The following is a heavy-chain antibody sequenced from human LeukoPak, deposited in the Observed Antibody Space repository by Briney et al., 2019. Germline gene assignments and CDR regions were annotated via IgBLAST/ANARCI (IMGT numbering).Heavy chain of an antibody. CDR1: GFTFSVYW. CDR2: INSDGSST. V-gene: IGHV3-74*01. J-gene: IGHJ4*02. Sequence: GGSLRLSCAASGFTFSVYWMHWVRQAPGRGLVWVSLINSDGSSTRYADSVKGRFTISRDNAKNTLYLQMYSLRAEDTAVYYCARGIDEWLYLNYWGQGALVTVSS. CDR3: ARGIDEWLYLNY. D-gene: IGHD3-3*01.